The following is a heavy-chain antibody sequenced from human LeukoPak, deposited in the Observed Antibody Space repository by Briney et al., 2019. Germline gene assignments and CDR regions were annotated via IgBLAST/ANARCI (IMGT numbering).Heavy chain of an antibody. CDR3: ARAVVPAADYYYYGMDV. Sequence: SETLSLTCTVSGGSISSYYWSWIRQPPGKGLEWIGYIYYSGSTNYNPSLESRVTISVDTSKNQFSLKLSSVTAADTAVYYCARAVVPAADYYYYGMDVWGQGTTVTVSS. CDR1: GGSISSYY. D-gene: IGHD2-2*01. CDR2: IYYSGST. V-gene: IGHV4-59*01. J-gene: IGHJ6*02.